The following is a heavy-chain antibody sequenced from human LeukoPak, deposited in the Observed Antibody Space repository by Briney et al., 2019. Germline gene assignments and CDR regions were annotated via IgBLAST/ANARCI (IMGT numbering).Heavy chain of an antibody. CDR3: ARDQGWELHGQKSDP. J-gene: IGHJ5*02. CDR2: ISSSSSYI. V-gene: IGHV3-21*01. D-gene: IGHD1-26*01. Sequence: PGGSLRLSCAASGFTFSSYSMNWVRQAPGKGLEWVSSISSSSSYIYYADSVKGRFTISRDNAKNSLYLQMNSLRAEDTAVYYCARDQGWELHGQKSDPWGQGTLVTVSS. CDR1: GFTFSSYS.